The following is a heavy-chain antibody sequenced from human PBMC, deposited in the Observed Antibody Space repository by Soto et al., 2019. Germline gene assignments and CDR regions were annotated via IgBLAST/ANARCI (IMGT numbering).Heavy chain of an antibody. CDR1: GFTFSNYA. CDR2: ISGSGGTT. J-gene: IGHJ4*02. V-gene: IGHV3-23*01. CDR3: AKFFVETGSNSGWPWSFHY. D-gene: IGHD6-25*01. Sequence: EVQLLESGGGLVQPGRSLRLSCAASGFTFSNYAMSWVRQAPGQGLDWVSAISGSGGTTYYAGSVKGRFTISRDNSKNTPYLQMNSLRAEDAAVYYCAKFFVETGSNSGWPWSFHYWGQGTLVTVSS.